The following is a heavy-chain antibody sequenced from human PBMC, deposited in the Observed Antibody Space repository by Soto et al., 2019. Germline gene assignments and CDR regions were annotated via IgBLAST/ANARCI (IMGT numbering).Heavy chain of an antibody. V-gene: IGHV4-34*01. CDR2: INHSGST. CDR1: GGSFSGYY. D-gene: IGHD6-13*01. J-gene: IGHJ6*03. Sequence: SETLSLTCAVSGGSFSGYYWSWIRQPPGKGLEWIGEINHSGSTNYNPSLKSRVTISVDTSKNQFSLKLSSVTAADTAVYYCARGRQQLGKTYYYYMDVWGKGTTVTVSS. CDR3: ARGRQQLGKTYYYYMDV.